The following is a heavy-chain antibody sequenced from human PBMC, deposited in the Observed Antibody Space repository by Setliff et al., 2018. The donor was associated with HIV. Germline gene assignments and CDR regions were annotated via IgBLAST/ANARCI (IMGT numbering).Heavy chain of an antibody. V-gene: IGHV3-66*02. D-gene: IGHD3-10*01. CDR3: ARAEQRYYGSGKGYYFDY. CDR1: GFSVSNYY. J-gene: IGHJ4*02. CDR2: IYSDGTT. Sequence: PGGSLRLSCAASGFSVSNYYMAWVRQAPGKGLEWVSTIYSDGTTYHADSVKGRFTLSRDNSKNTLYLQMGSLRPEDMAVYYCARAEQRYYGSGKGYYFDYWGPGTLVTVSS.